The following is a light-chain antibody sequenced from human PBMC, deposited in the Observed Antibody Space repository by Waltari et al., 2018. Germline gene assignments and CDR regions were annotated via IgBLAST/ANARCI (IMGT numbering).Light chain of an antibody. CDR2: EVI. V-gene: IGLV2-23*02. CDR1: NSDVGNYNL. Sequence: QSALTQPASVSGTPGQSITISCTGTNSDVGNYNLVSWYQHHPGEAPKLMICEVIKRPSGVANRCAGSKSGNTASLTISGLQAEDEADYYCCSYAGSGTYVFGTGTKVTVL. CDR3: CSYAGSGTYV. J-gene: IGLJ1*01.